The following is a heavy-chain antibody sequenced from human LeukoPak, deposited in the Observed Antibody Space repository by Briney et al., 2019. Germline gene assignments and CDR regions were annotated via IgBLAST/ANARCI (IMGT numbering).Heavy chain of an antibody. V-gene: IGHV1-24*01. CDR3: ATAPSDEHYYYYMDV. CDR2: FDPEDGET. Sequence: ASVKVSCKVSGYTLTELSMHWGRQAPGKGLEWMGGFDPEDGETIYAQKFQGRVTMTEDTSTDTAYMELSSLRSEDTAVYYCATAPSDEHYYYYMDVWGKGTTVTVSS. J-gene: IGHJ6*03. CDR1: GYTLTELS.